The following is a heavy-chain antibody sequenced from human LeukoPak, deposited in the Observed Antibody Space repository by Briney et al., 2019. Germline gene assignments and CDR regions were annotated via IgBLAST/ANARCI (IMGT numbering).Heavy chain of an antibody. CDR2: ITSDGSTS. V-gene: IGHV3-74*01. CDR3: ASPKPDY. J-gene: IGHJ4*02. CDR1: GFTFRSWY. Sequence: PGGSLRLSCAASGFTFRSWYMYWVRQRPGKGLEWLCRITSDGSTSYYADSVRGRFTISRDNAKNTLYLQMNSLTDEDTAVYYCASPKPDYWGQGTLVTVPS.